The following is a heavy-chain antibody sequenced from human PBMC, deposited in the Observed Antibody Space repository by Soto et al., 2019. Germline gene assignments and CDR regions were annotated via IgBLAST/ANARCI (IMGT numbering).Heavy chain of an antibody. CDR2: INPNSGGT. J-gene: IGHJ6*02. D-gene: IGHD2-2*01. CDR3: ARDFLGSTAYYYGMDV. V-gene: IGHV1-2*02. Sequence: ASVKVSCKASGYTFTGFYMHWVRQAPGQGLEWMGWINPNSGGTNYAQKFQGRVTMTRDTSISTAYMELSRLRSDDTAVYYCARDFLGSTAYYYGMDVWGQGTTVIVSS. CDR1: GYTFTGFY.